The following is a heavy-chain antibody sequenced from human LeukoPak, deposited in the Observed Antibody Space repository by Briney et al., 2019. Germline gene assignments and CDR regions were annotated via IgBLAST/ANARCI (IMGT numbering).Heavy chain of an antibody. D-gene: IGHD3-10*01. CDR3: ARDVRDYYGSGSYQNWFDP. CDR2: IYYSGST. V-gene: IGHV4-59*01. CDR1: GGSISSYY. J-gene: IGHJ5*02. Sequence: SETPSLTCTVSGGSISSYYWSWIRQPPGKGLEWIGYIYYSGSTNYNPSLKSRVTISVDTSKNQFSLKLSSVTAADTAVYYCARDVRDYYGSGSYQNWFDPWGQGTLVTVSS.